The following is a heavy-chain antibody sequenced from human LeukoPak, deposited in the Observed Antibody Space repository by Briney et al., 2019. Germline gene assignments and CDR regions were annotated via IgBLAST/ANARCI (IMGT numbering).Heavy chain of an antibody. D-gene: IGHD1-26*01. CDR1: GFTFNLNR. J-gene: IGHJ4*02. CDR3: ARDQVGTMPLDF. CDR2: IETDGSTS. V-gene: IGHV3-74*01. Sequence: GGSLRLSCAASGFTFNLNRIHWVRQVPGKGLEWISWIETDGSTSGYLRSVQGRFTVSRDNAKSTVHLQMNGLRAEDTATYYCARDQVGTMPLDFWGQGTLVTVSS.